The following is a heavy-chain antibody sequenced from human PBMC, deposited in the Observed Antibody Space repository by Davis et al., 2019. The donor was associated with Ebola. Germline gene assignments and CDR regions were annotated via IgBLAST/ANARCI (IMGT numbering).Heavy chain of an antibody. J-gene: IGHJ4*02. CDR1: GGSISSHY. D-gene: IGHD2-15*01. CDR2: IYTSGRT. V-gene: IGHV4-4*07. CDR3: VRDGCPGGSCYCGDY. Sequence: PSETLSLTCTVSGGSISSHYWSWIRQPAGKGLEWIGRIYTSGRTNYNPSLKSRVTISVDTSKNQFSLRRSSVTAADTAVYYCVRDGCPGGSCYCGDYWGQGTLVTVSS.